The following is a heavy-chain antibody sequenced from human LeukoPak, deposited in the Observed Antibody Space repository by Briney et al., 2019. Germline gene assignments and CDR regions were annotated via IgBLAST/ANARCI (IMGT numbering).Heavy chain of an antibody. J-gene: IGHJ4*02. CDR3: VRESDWLFDH. CDR1: GGSLTNYY. CDR2: IDYSTRT. Sequence: SETLSLTCTVSGGSLTNYYWSWVRQSPEGGLEWMGFIDYSTRTYYNPSLKGRATISVDTSKNQFSLSLNSVTAADTAVYYCVRESDWLFDHWGPGTLVTVSS. V-gene: IGHV4-59*01. D-gene: IGHD3-9*01.